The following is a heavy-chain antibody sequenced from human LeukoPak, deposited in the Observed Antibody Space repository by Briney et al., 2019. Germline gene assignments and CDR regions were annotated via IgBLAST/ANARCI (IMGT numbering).Heavy chain of an antibody. CDR3: ARYVAVAENWFDS. V-gene: IGHV4-59*01. CDR2: IYYSGSN. J-gene: IGHJ5*01. D-gene: IGHD6-19*01. Sequence: PWETSSLICYVSCGYISSYYWSWIRQHPGKRLEWIGYIYYSGSNNYNPSLKSRVTISVDTSKNQFSLKLSSVTAADTAVDYCARYVAVAENWFDSWGQGTLVTVSS. CDR1: CGYISSYY.